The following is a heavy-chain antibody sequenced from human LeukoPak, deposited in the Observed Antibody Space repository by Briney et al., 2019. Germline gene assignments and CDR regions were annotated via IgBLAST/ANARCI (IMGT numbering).Heavy chain of an antibody. CDR3: ARFPFDY. CDR1: GYSFGTYW. D-gene: IGHD3-10*01. J-gene: IGHJ4*02. CDR2: IYPRDSDT. Sequence: GQSLKISCKGSGYSFGTYWIAWVRQTPGKGLEFMGIIYPRDSDTRYSPSLQGQVTISADESISTAYLQWSSLKASDTAMYYCARFPFDYWGQGTLATVSS. V-gene: IGHV5-51*01.